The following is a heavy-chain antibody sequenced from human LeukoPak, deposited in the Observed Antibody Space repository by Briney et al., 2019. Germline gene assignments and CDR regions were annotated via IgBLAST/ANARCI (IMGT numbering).Heavy chain of an antibody. Sequence: GGSLRLSCAASGFTFSSYAMSWVRQAPGKGLEWVSAISGSGGSTYYADSVKGRFTISRDNSKNTLYLQMNSLGAEDTAVYYCARVLIDYYYMDVWGKGTTVTVSS. CDR2: ISGSGGST. CDR1: GFTFSSYA. CDR3: ARVLIDYYYMDV. J-gene: IGHJ6*03. V-gene: IGHV3-23*01.